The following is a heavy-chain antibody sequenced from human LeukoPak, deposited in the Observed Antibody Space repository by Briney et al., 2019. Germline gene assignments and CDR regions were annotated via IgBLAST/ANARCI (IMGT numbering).Heavy chain of an antibody. D-gene: IGHD5-18*01. V-gene: IGHV4-59*01. J-gene: IGHJ4*02. CDR2: ISYSGST. CDR3: ARDRYSYGF. CDR1: GGFFSTYY. Sequence: SDTLSLTCTVSGGFFSTYYWRWIRQPRGKGLEWIGFISYSGSTYHNPSLKSRVTMSVDTSKNQFSLNLRSVTAADTAVYYCARDRYSYGFWGQGILVTVSS.